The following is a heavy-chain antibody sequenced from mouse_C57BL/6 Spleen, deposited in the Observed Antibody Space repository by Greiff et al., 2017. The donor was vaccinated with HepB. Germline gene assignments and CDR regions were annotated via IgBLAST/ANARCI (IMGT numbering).Heavy chain of an antibody. Sequence: QVQLQQSGAELVMPGASVKLSCKASGYTFTSYWMHWVKQRPGQGLEWIGEIDPSDSYTNYNQKFKGKSTLTVDKSSSTAYMQLSSLTSEDSAVYYCARGGDSSGPGFAYWGQGTLVTVSA. J-gene: IGHJ3*01. CDR1: GYTFTSYW. V-gene: IGHV1-69*01. CDR3: ARGGDSSGPGFAY. D-gene: IGHD3-2*02. CDR2: IDPSDSYT.